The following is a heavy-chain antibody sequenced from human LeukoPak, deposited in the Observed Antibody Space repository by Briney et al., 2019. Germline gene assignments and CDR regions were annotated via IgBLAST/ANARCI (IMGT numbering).Heavy chain of an antibody. CDR3: ARGEGYSSGWYLYYFDY. CDR2: IYYSGST. J-gene: IGHJ4*02. V-gene: IGHV4-59*01. D-gene: IGHD6-19*01. Sequence: SETLSLTCSVSGGSISTYYWSWIRQPPGKGLEWIGYIYYSGSTNYNPSLKSRVTISVDTSKNQFPLKLSSVTTADTAVYYCARGEGYSSGWYLYYFDYWGQGTLVTVSS. CDR1: GGSISTYY.